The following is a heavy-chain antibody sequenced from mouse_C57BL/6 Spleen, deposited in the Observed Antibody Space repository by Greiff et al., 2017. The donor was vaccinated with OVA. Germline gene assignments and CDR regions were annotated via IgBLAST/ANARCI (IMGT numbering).Heavy chain of an antibody. J-gene: IGHJ2*01. Sequence: QVQLQQPGAELVMPGASVKLSCKASGYTFTSYWMHWVKQRPGQGLEWIGEIDPSDSYTNYNQKFKGKSTLTVDKSSSTAYMQLSSLTSEDSAVYYCARVGHFDYWGQGTTLTVSS. V-gene: IGHV1-69*01. CDR2: IDPSDSYT. CDR3: ARVGHFDY. CDR1: GYTFTSYW.